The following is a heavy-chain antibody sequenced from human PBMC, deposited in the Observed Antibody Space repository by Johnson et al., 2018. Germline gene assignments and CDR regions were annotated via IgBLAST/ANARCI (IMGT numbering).Heavy chain of an antibody. D-gene: IGHD3-22*01. Sequence: QVQLQESGPGLVKPSETLSLTCTVSGGSISSYYWSWIRQPPGKGLEWIGYIYYSGSTNYNPPLQSRVTISVDTSKNQFPLKLSSVTAADTAVYYCARARYDSAFDIWGQGTMVTVSS. CDR3: ARARYDSAFDI. CDR1: GGSISSYY. CDR2: IYYSGST. J-gene: IGHJ3*02. V-gene: IGHV4-59*01.